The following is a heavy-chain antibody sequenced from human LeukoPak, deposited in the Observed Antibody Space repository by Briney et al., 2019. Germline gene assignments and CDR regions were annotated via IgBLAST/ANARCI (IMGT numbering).Heavy chain of an antibody. J-gene: IGHJ4*02. V-gene: IGHV4-59*08. CDR1: GGSISSYY. Sequence: SETLSLTCTVSGGSISSYYWSWIRQPPGKGLEWIGYVYYSGSTNYNPSLKSRVTISVDTSKNQFSLKLSSVTAADTAVYYCARAVAGTYFDYWGQGTLVTVSS. D-gene: IGHD6-19*01. CDR2: VYYSGST. CDR3: ARAVAGTYFDY.